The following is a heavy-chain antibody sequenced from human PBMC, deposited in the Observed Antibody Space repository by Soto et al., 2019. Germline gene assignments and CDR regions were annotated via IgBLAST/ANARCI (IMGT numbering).Heavy chain of an antibody. CDR1: GGSISAYY. CDR3: VRQAFGASHGLVDV. J-gene: IGHJ6*02. CDR2: IHPGWGA. Sequence: SETLSLTCTISGGSISAYYWGWIRQPPGKGLEWIGYIHPGWGANYNPSLKSRVTISLDTSKTQISLELSSMTAADAALYYCVRQAFGASHGLVDVWGQGTTVT. D-gene: IGHD3-10*01. V-gene: IGHV4-59*08.